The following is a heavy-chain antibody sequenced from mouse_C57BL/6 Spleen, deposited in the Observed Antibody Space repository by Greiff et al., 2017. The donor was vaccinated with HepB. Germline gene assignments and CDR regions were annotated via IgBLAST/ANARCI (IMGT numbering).Heavy chain of an antibody. Sequence: QVQLQQPGAELVQPVASVKMSCKASGYTFTSYWITWVKQRPGQGLEWIGDIYPGSGSTNYNEKFKSKATLTVDTSSSTAYMQLSSLTSEDSAVYYCARRDYSNYVDYYAMDYWGQGTSVTVSS. D-gene: IGHD2-5*01. J-gene: IGHJ4*01. V-gene: IGHV1-55*01. CDR1: GYTFTSYW. CDR2: IYPGSGST. CDR3: ARRDYSNYVDYYAMDY.